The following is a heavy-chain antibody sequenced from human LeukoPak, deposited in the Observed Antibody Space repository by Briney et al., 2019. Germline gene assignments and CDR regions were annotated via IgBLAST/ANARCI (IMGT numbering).Heavy chain of an antibody. CDR2: INPNSGGT. J-gene: IGHJ4*02. V-gene: IGHV1-2*02. Sequence: ASVKVSCKASGYTFTGYYMHWVRQAPGPGLEWMGWINPNSGGTNYAQKFQGRVTMTRDTSISTAYMELSRLRSDDTAVYYCARDLGYDSSGYSDYWGQGTLVTVSS. CDR1: GYTFTGYY. D-gene: IGHD3-22*01. CDR3: ARDLGYDSSGYSDY.